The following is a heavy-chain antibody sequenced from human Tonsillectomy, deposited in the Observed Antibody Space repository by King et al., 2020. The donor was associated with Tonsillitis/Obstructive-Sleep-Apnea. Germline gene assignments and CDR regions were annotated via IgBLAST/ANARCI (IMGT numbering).Heavy chain of an antibody. CDR1: GFTFSSYW. V-gene: IGHV3-74*01. Sequence: VQLVESGGGLVQPGGSLRLSCAASGFTFSSYWMHWVRQAPGKGLVWVSRINSDVSSASYAASMKGRFTISRDNAKNTLYLQMNSLRAEDTAVYYCARGTKGNQLLYFIYYWGQGTLVTVSS. J-gene: IGHJ4*02. D-gene: IGHD2-2*02. CDR2: INSDVSSA. CDR3: ARGTKGNQLLYFIYY.